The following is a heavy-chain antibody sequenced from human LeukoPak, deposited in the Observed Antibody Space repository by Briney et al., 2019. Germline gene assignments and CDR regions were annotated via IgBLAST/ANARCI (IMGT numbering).Heavy chain of an antibody. D-gene: IGHD3-3*01. Sequence: SETLSLTCTVSGGSISSGGSYWSWVRQHPGRGREWLGYIYYSGSTYYNPSLKSRVTISVDTSKNQFSLKLSSVTAADTAVYYCARVLPDYDFWSGPSFDAFDIWGQGTMVTVSS. CDR3: ARVLPDYDFWSGPSFDAFDI. V-gene: IGHV4-31*03. J-gene: IGHJ3*02. CDR2: IYYSGST. CDR1: GGSISSGGSY.